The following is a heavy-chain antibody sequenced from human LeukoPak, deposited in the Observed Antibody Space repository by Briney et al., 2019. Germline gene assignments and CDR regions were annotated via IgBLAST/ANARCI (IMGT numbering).Heavy chain of an antibody. J-gene: IGHJ6*02. D-gene: IGHD2-15*01. V-gene: IGHV4-4*07. Sequence: SETLSLTCTVSGGSISGYYWSWIRQPPGKGLEWIGRIYTSGSTNYNPSLKSRVTISVDTSKNQFSLKLSSVTAADTAVYYCARMSVGSGQGYCSGGSCPLYHYYGMDVWGQGTTATVSS. CDR1: GGSISGYY. CDR3: ARMSVGSGQGYCSGGSCPLYHYYGMDV. CDR2: IYTSGST.